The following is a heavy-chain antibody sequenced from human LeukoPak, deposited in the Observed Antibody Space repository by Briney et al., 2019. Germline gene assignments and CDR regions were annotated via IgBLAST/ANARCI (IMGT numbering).Heavy chain of an antibody. CDR1: GGSINNYY. CDR2: IYYIGNT. Sequence: SETLSLTCTVSGGSINNYYWSWIRQPPGKGLEWIGYIYYIGNTNYNPSLKSRLIISVDTSKNQFSLKLRSVTAADTAVYFCARASSTPGSGYYPFDYWGRGTLVTVSS. CDR3: ARASSTPGSGYYPFDY. J-gene: IGHJ4*02. V-gene: IGHV4-59*01. D-gene: IGHD3-3*01.